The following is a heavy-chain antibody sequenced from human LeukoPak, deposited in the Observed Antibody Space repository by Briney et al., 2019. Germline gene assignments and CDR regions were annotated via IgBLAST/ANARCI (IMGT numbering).Heavy chain of an antibody. J-gene: IGHJ4*02. D-gene: IGHD3-3*01. Sequence: SETLSLTCTVSGGSISSYYWSWIRQPPGKGLEWIGYIYYSGSTNYNPSLKSRVTISVDTSKIQFSLKLSSVTAADTAVYYCARVRYYDFWSGPYLDYWGQGTLVTVSS. V-gene: IGHV4-59*01. CDR3: ARVRYYDFWSGPYLDY. CDR2: IYYSGST. CDR1: GGSISSYY.